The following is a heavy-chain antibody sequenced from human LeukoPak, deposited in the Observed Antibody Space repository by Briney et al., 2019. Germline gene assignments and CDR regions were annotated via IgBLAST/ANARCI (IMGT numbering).Heavy chain of an antibody. CDR3: VRNRQYCTGGNCYSEDLPDS. V-gene: IGHV4-39*07. CDR1: GGSISSNTYS. Sequence: SETLSLTCAVSGGSISSNTYSWGWIRQPPGKGLEWIGSIYYSGGTYYNPSLKSRVTLSVDTSKNQFSLKITSVTAADTAVYYCVRNRQYCTGGNCYSEDLPDSWGQGIVVAVSS. J-gene: IGHJ4*02. CDR2: IYYSGGT. D-gene: IGHD2-15*01.